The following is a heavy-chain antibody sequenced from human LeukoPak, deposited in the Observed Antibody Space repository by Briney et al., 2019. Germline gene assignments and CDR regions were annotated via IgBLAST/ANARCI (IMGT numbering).Heavy chain of an antibody. J-gene: IGHJ6*02. CDR1: GFTFDDYT. Sequence: GGSLRLSCAASGFTFDDYTMHWVRQAPGKGLEWVSLISWDGGSTYYADSVKGRFTISRDNSKNSLYLQMNSLRTEDTALYYCAKDIWGEEMATEFFYYGMGVWGQGTTVTVSS. V-gene: IGHV3-43*01. CDR3: AKDIWGEEMATEFFYYGMGV. D-gene: IGHD5-24*01. CDR2: ISWDGGST.